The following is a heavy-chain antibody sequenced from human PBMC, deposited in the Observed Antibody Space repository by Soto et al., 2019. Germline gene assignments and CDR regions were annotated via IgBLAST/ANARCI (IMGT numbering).Heavy chain of an antibody. CDR2: INAGNGNT. V-gene: IGHV1-3*01. J-gene: IGHJ4*02. CDR3: ARVDGTY. D-gene: IGHD1-26*01. CDR1: GYAYSSYA. Sequence: GTSVKLCWKASGYAYSSYAIHWVRQAPGQGLEWMGWINAGNGNTKYSQKFQGRVTITRDTSASTAYMELNSLRSEDTAVYYCARVDGTYWGQGTLVTVSS.